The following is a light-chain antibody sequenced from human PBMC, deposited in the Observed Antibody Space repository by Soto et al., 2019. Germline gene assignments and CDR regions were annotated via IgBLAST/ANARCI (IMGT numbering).Light chain of an antibody. CDR1: QSVSGDY. Sequence: EIVLTQSPGTLSLSPGERATLSCRASQSVSGDYLAWYQQKPGQAPRLLIYGASSRATGIPDRFSGSGSGTDFTLTISSLQSEDFAVYYCQQYNNWPPVTFGQGTKVEIK. J-gene: IGKJ1*01. CDR3: QQYNNWPPVT. CDR2: GAS. V-gene: IGKV3-20*01.